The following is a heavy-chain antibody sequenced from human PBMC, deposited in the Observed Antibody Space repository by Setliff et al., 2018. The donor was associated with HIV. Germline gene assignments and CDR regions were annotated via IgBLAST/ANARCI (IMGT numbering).Heavy chain of an antibody. CDR1: GFTFSSYS. J-gene: IGHJ3*02. CDR2: ISSSSSYI. CDR3: ARSRSTRGAFDI. Sequence: PGGSLRLSCAASGFTFSSYSMNWVRQVPGKGLEWVSSISSSSSYIYYADSMKGRFTISRDNARNSLYLEMNSLRAEDTAVYYCARSRSTRGAFDIWGQGTMVTVSS. D-gene: IGHD2-2*01. V-gene: IGHV3-21*01.